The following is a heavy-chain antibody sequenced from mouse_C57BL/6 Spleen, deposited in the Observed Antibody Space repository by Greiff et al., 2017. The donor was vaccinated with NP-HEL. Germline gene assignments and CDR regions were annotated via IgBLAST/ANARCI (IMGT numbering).Heavy chain of an antibody. V-gene: IGHV1-26*01. CDR1: GYTFTDYY. D-gene: IGHD1-1*01. CDR2: INPNNGGT. CDR3: ERWPYGSFY. J-gene: IGHJ2*01. Sequence: EVQLQQSGPELVKPGASVKISCKASGYTFTDYYMNWVKQSHGKSLEWIGDINPNNGGTSYNQKFKGKATLTVDKSSSTAYMELRSLTSEDSAVYYCERWPYGSFYWGQGTTLTVSS.